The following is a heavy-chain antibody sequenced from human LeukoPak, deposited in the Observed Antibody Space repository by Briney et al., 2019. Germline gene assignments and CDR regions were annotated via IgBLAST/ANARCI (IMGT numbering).Heavy chain of an antibody. Sequence: GGSLRLSCAASGFTFSNYNMNWVRQPPGKGLQWVSYISSSSNIIYYADSVKGRFTISRDNAKNSLFLQMNSLRAEDTAVYYSARDFAREFTIDYWGQGTLVTVSS. J-gene: IGHJ4*02. CDR1: GFTFSNYN. CDR3: ARDFAREFTIDY. CDR2: ISSSSNII. V-gene: IGHV3-48*01. D-gene: IGHD3-10*01.